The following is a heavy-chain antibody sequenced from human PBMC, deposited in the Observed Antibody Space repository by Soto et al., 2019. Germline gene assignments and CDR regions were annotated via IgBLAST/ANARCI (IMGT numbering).Heavy chain of an antibody. CDR2: IIPLFGTA. CDR1: GVTFSSET. J-gene: IGHJ4*02. CDR3: ATELGENPASPFDA. Sequence: QEQLVQSGADVKKPGSSVKVSCQASGVTFSSETLGWVRQAPGQGLEWVGGIIPLFGTASYAQKFQGRVTITADESTSTVYMELSSLRSDDTAVYFCATELGENPASPFDAWGQGTLVTVSS. D-gene: IGHD3-10*01. V-gene: IGHV1-69*01.